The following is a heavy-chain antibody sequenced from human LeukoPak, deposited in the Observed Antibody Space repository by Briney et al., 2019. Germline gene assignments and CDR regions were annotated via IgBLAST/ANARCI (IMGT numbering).Heavy chain of an antibody. CDR2: ISSSSSYI. Sequence: GGSLRLSCAASGFTFSSYSMNWDRQAPGKGLEWVSSISSSSSYIYYADSVKGRFTISRDNAKNSLYLQMNSLRAEDTAVYYCAREADTYYDFWSGYYVPDYWGQGTLVTVSS. D-gene: IGHD3-3*01. V-gene: IGHV3-21*01. J-gene: IGHJ4*02. CDR1: GFTFSSYS. CDR3: AREADTYYDFWSGYYVPDY.